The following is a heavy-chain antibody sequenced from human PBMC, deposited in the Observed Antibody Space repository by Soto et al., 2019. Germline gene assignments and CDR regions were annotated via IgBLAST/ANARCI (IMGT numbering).Heavy chain of an antibody. D-gene: IGHD2-21*01. CDR1: GFTFSNAW. V-gene: IGHV3-15*01. J-gene: IGHJ4*02. CDR3: TTGHSAGLY. Sequence: PGGSLRLSCAASGFTFSNAWMSWVHQAPGKGLEWVGRIKSKTDGETTDYAAPVRGRFAISRDDSENTLYLQMDSLKTEDTAVYSCTTGHSAGLYWGQGTLVTVSS. CDR2: IKSKTDGETT.